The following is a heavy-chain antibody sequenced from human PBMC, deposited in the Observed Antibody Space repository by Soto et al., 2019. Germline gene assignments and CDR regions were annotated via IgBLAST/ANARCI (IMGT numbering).Heavy chain of an antibody. V-gene: IGHV3-30*18. D-gene: IGHD3-22*01. CDR1: GFTFSSYG. Sequence: GGSLRLSCAASGFTFSSYGMHWVRQAPGKGLEWVAVISYDGSNKYYADSVKGRFTISRDNSKNTLYLQMNSLRAEDTAVYYCAKGPNYYDSSGYIDYWGQGTLVPVSS. CDR3: AKGPNYYDSSGYIDY. CDR2: ISYDGSNK. J-gene: IGHJ4*02.